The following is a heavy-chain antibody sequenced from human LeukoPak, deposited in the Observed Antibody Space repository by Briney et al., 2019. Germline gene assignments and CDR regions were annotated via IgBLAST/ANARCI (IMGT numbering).Heavy chain of an antibody. Sequence: GGSLRLSCAASGFTFSDYYMSWIRQAPGKGLEWVSYISSSSSYTNYADSVKGRFTISRDNAKNSLYLQMNSLRAEDTAVYYCASYSTVTLFQHWGRAPWSPSPQ. CDR2: ISSSSSYT. J-gene: IGHJ1*01. CDR3: ASYSTVTLFQH. V-gene: IGHV3-11*06. CDR1: GFTFSDYY. D-gene: IGHD4-17*01.